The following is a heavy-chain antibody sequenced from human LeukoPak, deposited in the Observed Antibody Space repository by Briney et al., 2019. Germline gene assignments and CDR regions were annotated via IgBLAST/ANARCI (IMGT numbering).Heavy chain of an antibody. J-gene: IGHJ4*02. V-gene: IGHV3-53*01. CDR2: IYSGGST. CDR1: GFSVSRNF. CDR3: ATGYSTYIDY. Sequence: PGGSLRLSCAASGFSVSRNFMSWVRQAPGKGLEWVSVIYSGGSTYYADSVKGRFTISRDNSKNTLYLQMNSLRAEDTAVYYCATGYSTYIDYWGQGTLVTVSS. D-gene: IGHD6-13*01.